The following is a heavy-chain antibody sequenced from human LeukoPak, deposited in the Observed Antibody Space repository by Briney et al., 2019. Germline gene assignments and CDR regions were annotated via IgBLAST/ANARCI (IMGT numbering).Heavy chain of an antibody. D-gene: IGHD2-21*01. CDR1: GFTLSSYW. J-gene: IGHJ4*02. V-gene: IGHV3-74*01. CDR2: INEDGSTI. Sequence: PGGSLRLSCAASGFTLSSYWMHWVRQVPGKGLVWVSRINEDGSTINYADSARGRFTISRDIAKNTLYLQMNSLRPEDTAVYHCVKDFVGVVEFWGQGTLVTVSS. CDR3: VKDFVGVVEF.